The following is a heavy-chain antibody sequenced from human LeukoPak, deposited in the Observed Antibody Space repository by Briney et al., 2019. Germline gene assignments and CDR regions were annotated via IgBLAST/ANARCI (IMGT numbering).Heavy chain of an antibody. CDR2: TYYRSKWFN. D-gene: IGHD5-12*01. CDR3: ARVGYSGYDSFDY. V-gene: IGHV6-1*01. Sequence: SQTLSLTCAISGDSVSSNSAVWNWIRQSPSRGLEWLGRTYYRSKWFNDYAVSVKSRITIDPDTSKNQFSLQLNSVTPEDTAVYYCARVGYSGYDSFDYWGQGTLVTVSS. J-gene: IGHJ4*02. CDR1: GDSVSSNSAV.